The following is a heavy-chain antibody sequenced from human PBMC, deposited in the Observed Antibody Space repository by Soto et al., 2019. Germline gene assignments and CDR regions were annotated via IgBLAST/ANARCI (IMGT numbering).Heavy chain of an antibody. CDR2: ISYDGSNK. D-gene: IGHD3-22*01. CDR1: GFTFSSYA. Sequence: PGGSLRLSCAASGFTFSSYAMHWVRQAPGKGLEWVAVISYDGSNKYYADSVKGRFTISRDNSKNTLYLQMNSLRAEDTAVYYCARVGYYDSSGYYHLYYYYGMDVWGQGTTATVSS. CDR3: ARVGYYDSSGYYHLYYYYGMDV. V-gene: IGHV3-30-3*01. J-gene: IGHJ6*02.